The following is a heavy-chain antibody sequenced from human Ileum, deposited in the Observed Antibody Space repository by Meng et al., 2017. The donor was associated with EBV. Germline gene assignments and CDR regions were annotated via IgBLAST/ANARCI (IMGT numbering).Heavy chain of an antibody. CDR3: ARGNKVSDRGFDY. V-gene: IGHV4-34*01. Sequence: QVQLQPGGAGLLKPSETPSLTCAVYGGSFSGYYWSWIRQPPGKGLEWIGEINHSGSTNYNPSLKSRVTISVDTSKNQFSLKLSSVTAADTAVYYCARGNKVSDRGFDYWGQGTLVTVSS. D-gene: IGHD3-10*01. CDR2: INHSGST. CDR1: GGSFSGYY. J-gene: IGHJ4*02.